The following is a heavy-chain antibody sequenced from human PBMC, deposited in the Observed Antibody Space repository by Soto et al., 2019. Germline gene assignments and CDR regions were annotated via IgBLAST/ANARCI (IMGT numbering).Heavy chain of an antibody. CDR2: IYQTGTT. Sequence: QLQLQESGPGLVMPSGTLSLTCGVSRGFVSSNNWWTWVRQPPGKGLEWIGEIYQTGTTNYNPSLQSRGTISLDKSNNHFSLKLNSVAAADTAVYYCARRIALSGTAGAPGDWGQGTLVIVSS. CDR3: ARRIALSGTAGAPGD. D-gene: IGHD6-19*01. V-gene: IGHV4-4*02. CDR1: RGFVSSNNW. J-gene: IGHJ4*02.